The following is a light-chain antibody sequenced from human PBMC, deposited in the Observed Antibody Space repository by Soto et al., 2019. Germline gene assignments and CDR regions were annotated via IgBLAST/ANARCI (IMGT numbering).Light chain of an antibody. CDR2: AAS. V-gene: IGKV3-11*01. Sequence: EIVLTQSPATLSFSPGERATLSCRASQNISVYLAWYRQKPGQAPRLLIYAASNRATGIPARFSGSGSGTDFTLTISSLEPEDFALYYCQQRSNWPITFGQGTRLEIK. J-gene: IGKJ5*01. CDR3: QQRSNWPIT. CDR1: QNISVY.